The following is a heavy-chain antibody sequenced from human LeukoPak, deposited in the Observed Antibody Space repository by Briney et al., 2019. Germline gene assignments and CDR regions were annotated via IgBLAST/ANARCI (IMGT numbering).Heavy chain of an antibody. V-gene: IGHV1-2*06. CDR1: GYIFTGYY. Sequence: GASVKVSCKASGYIFTGYYIHWVRQAPGQGLEWTGRINPNSGGTTYAPKFQGRVTMTRDTSISTAYMELNRLTSDDTAVYYCARQTNFELVYITGDYWGQGTLVTVSS. CDR2: INPNSGGT. CDR3: ARQTNFELVYITGDY. D-gene: IGHD3-9*01. J-gene: IGHJ4*02.